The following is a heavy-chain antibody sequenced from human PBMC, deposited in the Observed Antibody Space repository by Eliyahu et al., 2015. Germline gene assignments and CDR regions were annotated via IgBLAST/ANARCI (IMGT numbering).Heavy chain of an antibody. CDR3: ARAADIDLHY. J-gene: IGHJ4*02. Sequence: QVQLVQSGAEMRKPGSSVKVSCKTSGGAFRRYTFSWVRQAPGQGLEWMGSIIPIVGVAQYSQRFQGRVAITVDETTSTAYLELSSLRSDDTAVYYCARAADIDLHYWGQGTLVSVSS. V-gene: IGHV1-69*02. CDR2: IIPIVGVA. CDR1: GGAFRRYT. D-gene: IGHD3-10*01.